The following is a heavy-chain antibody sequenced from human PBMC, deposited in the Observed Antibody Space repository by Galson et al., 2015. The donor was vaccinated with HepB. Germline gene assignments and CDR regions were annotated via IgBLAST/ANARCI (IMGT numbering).Heavy chain of an antibody. D-gene: IGHD3-10*01. CDR3: AHRRILRSYYNSGDLDY. CDR2: IYWDDDK. J-gene: IGHJ4*02. CDR1: GFSLSTPGVG. Sequence: PALVKPTQTLTLTCIFSGFSLSTPGVGVGRIRQPPGKALEWLAVIYWDDDKRYSPLLRSRLTITKDTSKNQVVLTMANMDPLDTATYYCAHRRILRSYYNSGDLDYWGQGTLVTVSS. V-gene: IGHV2-5*02.